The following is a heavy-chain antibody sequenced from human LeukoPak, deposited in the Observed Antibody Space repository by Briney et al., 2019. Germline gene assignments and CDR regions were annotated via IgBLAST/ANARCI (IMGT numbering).Heavy chain of an antibody. CDR2: ISSSGSPQ. Sequence: GGSLRLSCAASGFTFRDYYMNWVRQAPGKGLEWISYISSSGSPQFYADSVKGRFTISRDNAKNSLFLQMNSLRVEDTAVYYCARVGLHDFYYYLDVWGAGTMVTVSS. V-gene: IGHV3-48*01. J-gene: IGHJ6*03. CDR1: GFTFRDYY. D-gene: IGHD2-15*01. CDR3: ARVGLHDFYYYLDV.